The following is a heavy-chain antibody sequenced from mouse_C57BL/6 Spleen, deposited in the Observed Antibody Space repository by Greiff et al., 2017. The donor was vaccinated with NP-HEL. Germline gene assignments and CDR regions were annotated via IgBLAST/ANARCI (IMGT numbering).Heavy chain of an antibody. CDR3: ARDKIYDGYYGYFDY. Sequence: EVHLVESGGGLVKPGGSLKLSCAASGFTFSSYAMSWVRQTPEKRLEWVATISDGGSYTYYPDNVKGRFTISRDNAKNNLYLQMSHLKSEDTAMYYCARDKIYDGYYGYFDYWGQGTTLTVSS. V-gene: IGHV5-4*01. CDR1: GFTFSSYA. J-gene: IGHJ2*01. CDR2: ISDGGSYT. D-gene: IGHD2-3*01.